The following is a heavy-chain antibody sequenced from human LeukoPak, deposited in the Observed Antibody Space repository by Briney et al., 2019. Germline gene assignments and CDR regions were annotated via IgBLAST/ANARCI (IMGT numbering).Heavy chain of an antibody. J-gene: IGHJ4*02. D-gene: IGHD6-13*01. CDR3: AAFPRRIAAAGTDY. CDR2: IYYSGST. CDR1: GGSISSGGYS. Sequence: PSETLSLTRTVSGGSISSGGYSWSWIRQHPGKGLEWIGYIYYSGSTYYNPSLKSRVTISVDTSKNQFSLKLSSVTAADTAVYYCAAFPRRIAAAGTDYWGQGTLVTVSS. V-gene: IGHV4-31*03.